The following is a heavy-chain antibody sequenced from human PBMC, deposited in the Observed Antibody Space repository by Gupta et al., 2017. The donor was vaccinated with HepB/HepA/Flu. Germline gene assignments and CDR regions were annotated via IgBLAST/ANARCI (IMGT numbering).Heavy chain of an antibody. CDR2: VYWDDDK. D-gene: IGHD1-1*01. V-gene: IGHV2-5*02. Sequence: QITLTESGPTLVKPTQTLTLTCTFSGFSLTTRGVAVGWIRQPPRQALEWLALVYWDDDKRYSPSLDTRLTITKDTSKNQVVLTMTNLDPVDTATYYCVHWTNSSPKLAFHPWGQGILGTVSS. J-gene: IGHJ5*02. CDR3: VHWTNSSPKLAFHP. CDR1: GFSLTTRGVA.